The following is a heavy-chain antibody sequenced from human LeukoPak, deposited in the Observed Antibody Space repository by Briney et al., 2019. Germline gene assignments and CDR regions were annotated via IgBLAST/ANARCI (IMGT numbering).Heavy chain of an antibody. CDR2: ISYDGSNK. D-gene: IGHD3-9*01. Sequence: GGSLRLSCAASGFTFSSYVMHRVRQAPGKGLEWVAVISYDGSNKYYADSVKGRFTISRDNSKNTLYLQMNSLRAEDTAVYYCARDLGPTIFSLPGYWGQGTLVTVSS. V-gene: IGHV3-30*04. CDR3: ARDLGPTIFSLPGY. J-gene: IGHJ4*02. CDR1: GFTFSSYV.